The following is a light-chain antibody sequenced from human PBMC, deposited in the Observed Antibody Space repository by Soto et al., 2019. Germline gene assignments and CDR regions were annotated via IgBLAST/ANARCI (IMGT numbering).Light chain of an antibody. CDR3: QQSHSART. V-gene: IGKV1-39*01. CDR2: AAS. J-gene: IGKJ1*01. CDR1: QMTNDY. Sequence: IQMTQSPSSVSASVGDKVTITCRASQMTNDYLNWYQQKPGKAPKLLIYAASSLESGVPSRFSGSGSGTDFTLTINSLQPEDFATYYCQQSHSARTFGQGTKVDIK.